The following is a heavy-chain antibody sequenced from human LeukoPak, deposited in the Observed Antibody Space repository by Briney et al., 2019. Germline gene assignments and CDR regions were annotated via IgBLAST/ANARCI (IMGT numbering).Heavy chain of an antibody. V-gene: IGHV1-18*01. CDR3: ATGYCSSTNCRIDY. Sequence: ASVKVSCKASGYTFTSYGISWVRQAPGQGLEWMGWIRVYNGDTNYEQKLQGRVTMTTDTSTSTAYMELRSLRSDDTAVYYCATGYCSSTNCRIDYWGQGTLVSVSS. CDR2: IRVYNGDT. CDR1: GYTFTSYG. D-gene: IGHD2-2*03. J-gene: IGHJ4*02.